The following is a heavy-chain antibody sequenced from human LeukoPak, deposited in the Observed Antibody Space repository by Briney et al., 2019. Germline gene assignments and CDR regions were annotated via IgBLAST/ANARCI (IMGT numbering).Heavy chain of an antibody. Sequence: PSETLPLTCTVSGGSISSYYWSWIRQPPGKGLEWIGYIYYSGSINYNPSLKSRVTISVDTSKNQFSLKLRSVTAADTAVYYCARYSGSYSGFDYWGQGTLVTVSS. V-gene: IGHV4-59*08. J-gene: IGHJ4*02. CDR1: GGSISSYY. D-gene: IGHD1-26*01. CDR3: ARYSGSYSGFDY. CDR2: IYYSGSI.